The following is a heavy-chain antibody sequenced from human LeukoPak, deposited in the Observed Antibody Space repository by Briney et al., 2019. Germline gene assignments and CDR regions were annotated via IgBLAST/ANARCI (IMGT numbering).Heavy chain of an antibody. CDR1: GGSFSSFA. Sequence: SVKVSCKASGGSFSSFAVSWVRQAPGQGLEWMGGFLPIFGTPNYAQKFQGRVTISTDESTSTAYMDLSGLRSEDTAVYYCARGRFGSSYYFDYWGQGTLVTVSS. CDR3: ARGRFGSSYYFDY. V-gene: IGHV1-69*05. J-gene: IGHJ4*02. CDR2: FLPIFGTP. D-gene: IGHD6-6*01.